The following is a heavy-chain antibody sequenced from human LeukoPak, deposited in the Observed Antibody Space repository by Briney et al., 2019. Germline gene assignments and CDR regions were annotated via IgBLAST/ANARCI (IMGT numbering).Heavy chain of an antibody. D-gene: IGHD3-16*01. CDR3: ARVPPPYGSTYYYYMDV. Sequence: SVKVSCKASGGTFSSYAIIWVRQAPGQGLEWMGGIIPIFGTANYAQKFQGRVTITADESTSTAYMELSSLRSEDTAVYYCARVPPPYGSTYYYYMDVWGKGTTVTVSS. V-gene: IGHV1-69*13. CDR2: IIPIFGTA. CDR1: GGTFSSYA. J-gene: IGHJ6*03.